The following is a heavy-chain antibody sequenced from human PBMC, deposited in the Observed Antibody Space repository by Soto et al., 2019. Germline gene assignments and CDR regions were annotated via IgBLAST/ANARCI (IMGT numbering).Heavy chain of an antibody. CDR2: IYYSGVT. CDR1: GGSISNSANH. J-gene: IGHJ5*02. D-gene: IGHD3-10*01. V-gene: IGHV4-31*03. CDR3: AKGVRGVPNWFDP. Sequence: QVQLQESGPGLVRPSQTLSLSCTVSGGSISNSANHWSWILQHPGEGLEWIGYIYYSGVTYYSPSLKGRVTMSIDASKHQFSLKLSSVTAADTAVYYCAKGVRGVPNWFDPWGQGTLVTVSS.